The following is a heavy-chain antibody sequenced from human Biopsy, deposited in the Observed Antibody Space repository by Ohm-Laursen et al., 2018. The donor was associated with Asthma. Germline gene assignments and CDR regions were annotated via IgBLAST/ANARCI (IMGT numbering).Heavy chain of an antibody. D-gene: IGHD1-20*01. CDR2: INSDGSSL. J-gene: IGHJ4*02. Sequence: GSLRLSCSASGFSFSTYWMHWVRHAPGKGLVWVARINSDGSSLSYADSVKGRFTVSRDNAKNTLYLQMNSLRGEDTAVYYCAVLGRITNAYWGQGTLVTVSS. CDR3: AVLGRITNAY. CDR1: GFSFSTYW. V-gene: IGHV3-74*01.